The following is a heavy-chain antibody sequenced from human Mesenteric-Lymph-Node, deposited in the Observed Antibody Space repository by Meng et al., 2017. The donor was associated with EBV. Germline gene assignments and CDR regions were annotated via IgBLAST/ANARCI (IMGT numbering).Heavy chain of an antibody. D-gene: IGHD3-16*01. V-gene: IGHV4-4*02. CDR2: VYHTGSA. CDR1: GDSISSSNW. CDR3: ARGRSYVSGVIDP. J-gene: IGHJ5*02. Sequence: QVQLQESGPGLVKPSGTLSLTCAVSGDSISSSNWWNWVRQPPGKGLEWIGEVYHTGSANYNPSLKSRVIIAVDKSNNQFSLRLSSVTAADTAVYYCARGRSYVSGVIDPWGQGTLVTVSS.